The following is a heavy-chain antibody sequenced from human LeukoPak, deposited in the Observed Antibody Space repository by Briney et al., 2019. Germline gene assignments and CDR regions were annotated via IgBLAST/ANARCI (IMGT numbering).Heavy chain of an antibody. CDR3: ARAPLTGEWYFDL. Sequence: GSLRLSCAASGFTFSSYSMNWVRQPPGKGLEWIGEINHSGSTNYNPSLKSRVTISVDTSKNQFSLKLSSVTAADTAVYYCARAPLTGEWYFDLWGRGTLVTVSS. D-gene: IGHD7-27*01. V-gene: IGHV4-34*01. CDR1: GFTFSSYS. CDR2: INHSGST. J-gene: IGHJ2*01.